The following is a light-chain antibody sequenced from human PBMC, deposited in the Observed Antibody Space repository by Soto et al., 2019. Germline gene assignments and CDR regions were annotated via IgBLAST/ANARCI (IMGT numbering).Light chain of an antibody. CDR1: SSDVSGYNS. V-gene: IGLV2-14*03. CDR2: AVS. Sequence: QSALTQPASVSGSPGQSITISCSGTSSDVSGYNSVSWYQQHPGKAPKLIIYAVSNRPSGVSDRFSGSKSGNTASLTISGIQAEDDADYFCYSYKSTSNRVFGGGTKLTVL. CDR3: YSYKSTSNRV. J-gene: IGLJ2*01.